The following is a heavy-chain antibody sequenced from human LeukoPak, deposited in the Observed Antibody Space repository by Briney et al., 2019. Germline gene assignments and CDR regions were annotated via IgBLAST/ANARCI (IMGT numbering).Heavy chain of an antibody. CDR1: GYTFTSYG. D-gene: IGHD3-22*01. CDR2: IIPIFGTA. V-gene: IGHV1-69*13. CDR3: ARGSLRVFYYDSSGYYGGFDY. J-gene: IGHJ4*02. Sequence: GASVKVSCKASGYTFTSYGISWVRQAPGQGLEWMGGIIPIFGTANYAQKFQGRVTITADESTSTAYMELSSLRSEDTAVYYCARGSLRVFYYDSSGYYGGFDYWGQGTLVTVSS.